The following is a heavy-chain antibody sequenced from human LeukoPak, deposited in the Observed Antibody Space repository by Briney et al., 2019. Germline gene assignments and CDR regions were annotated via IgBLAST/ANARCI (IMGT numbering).Heavy chain of an antibody. CDR1: GFTFSSYA. V-gene: IGHV3-23*01. Sequence: PGGSLRLSCAASGFTFSSYAMSWVRQAPGKGLEWVSAISGSGGSTYYADSVKGRFTISRDNSKNTLYLQMNSLRAEDTAVYYCASQWLIPDYFDYWGQGTLVTVSS. CDR3: ASQWLIPDYFDY. D-gene: IGHD3-22*01. J-gene: IGHJ4*02. CDR2: ISGSGGST.